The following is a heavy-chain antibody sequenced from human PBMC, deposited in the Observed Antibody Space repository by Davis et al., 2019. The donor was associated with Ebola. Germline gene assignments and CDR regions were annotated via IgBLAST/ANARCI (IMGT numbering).Heavy chain of an antibody. Sequence: PGGSLRLSCAASGFTFSSYGMHWVRQAPGKGLEWVAVISYDGSNKYYADSVKRRFTISRDNSKNTLYLQMNSLRAEDTAVYYCAKFAVDGSSWYIPWGQGTLVIVSS. J-gene: IGHJ5*02. CDR3: AKFAVDGSSWYIP. D-gene: IGHD6-13*01. CDR1: GFTFSSYG. CDR2: ISYDGSNK. V-gene: IGHV3-30*18.